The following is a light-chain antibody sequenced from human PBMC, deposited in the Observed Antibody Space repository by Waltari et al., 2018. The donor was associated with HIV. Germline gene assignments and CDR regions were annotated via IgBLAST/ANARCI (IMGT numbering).Light chain of an antibody. CDR1: SSNIGAGFD. Sequence: QSVLTQPPSLSGAPGQGVLISCTGSSSNIGAGFDVPRYQLLPGTAPKHLIYGNNNRPSGVPDRFSGSKSGTSASLANTGLQADDEADYYCQSYDSGLNTYVFGTGTRVTVL. CDR2: GNN. V-gene: IGLV1-40*01. J-gene: IGLJ1*01. CDR3: QSYDSGLNTYV.